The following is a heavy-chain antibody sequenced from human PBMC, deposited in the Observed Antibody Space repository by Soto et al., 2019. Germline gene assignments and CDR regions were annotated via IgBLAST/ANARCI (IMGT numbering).Heavy chain of an antibody. D-gene: IGHD4-4*01. CDR1: GGSISSYY. CDR3: ARDRLHPLMDV. V-gene: IGHV4-59*01. CDR2: IYYSGST. J-gene: IGHJ6*03. Sequence: QVQLQESGPGLVKPSETQSVTCTVSGGSISSYYWSWIRQPPGKGLEWIGYIYYSGSTNYNPSLKSRVTISVDTSKNQFSLKLSSVTAADTAVYYCARDRLHPLMDVWGKGTTVTVSS.